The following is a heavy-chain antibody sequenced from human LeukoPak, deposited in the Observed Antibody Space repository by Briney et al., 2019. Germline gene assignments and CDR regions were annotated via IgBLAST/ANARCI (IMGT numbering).Heavy chain of an antibody. V-gene: IGHV4-61*02. CDR3: ARDVVAAPGAWDY. CDR2: IYTSGST. Sequence: PSETLSLTCTVSGGSISSSSYYWGWIRQPAGTGLEWIGRIYTSGSTNYNPSLKSRVTMSVDTSKNQFSLKLSPVTAADTAVYYCARDVVAAPGAWDYWGQGTLVTVSS. CDR1: GGSISSSSYY. J-gene: IGHJ4*02. D-gene: IGHD2-2*01.